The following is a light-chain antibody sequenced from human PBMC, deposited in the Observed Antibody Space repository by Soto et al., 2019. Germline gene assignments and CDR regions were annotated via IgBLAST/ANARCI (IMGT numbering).Light chain of an antibody. CDR1: QSVSASY. Sequence: EIVLTQSPGTLSLSPGERGTLSCRASQSVSASYLAWYQQKPGQAPRLLIYGASSRATGTPDRFSGSGSCTQFTLTISSREPEDFAVYYCQQYGSSPLTFGGGTKGEIK. CDR2: GAS. V-gene: IGKV3-20*01. CDR3: QQYGSSPLT. J-gene: IGKJ4*01.